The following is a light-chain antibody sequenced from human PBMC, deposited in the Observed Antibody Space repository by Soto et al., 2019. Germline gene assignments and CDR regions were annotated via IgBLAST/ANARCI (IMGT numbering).Light chain of an antibody. CDR1: QSVSSN. CDR2: GAS. Sequence: EIGMTQSPATLSVSPGERATLSCMASQSVSSNLAWYQQKPGQAPRLLIYGASTRATGIPARFSGSEYGTEFTLNISSLQSEDFAVYYCQQYNNLPLTFGGGTKVEIK. CDR3: QQYNNLPLT. J-gene: IGKJ4*01. V-gene: IGKV3-15*01.